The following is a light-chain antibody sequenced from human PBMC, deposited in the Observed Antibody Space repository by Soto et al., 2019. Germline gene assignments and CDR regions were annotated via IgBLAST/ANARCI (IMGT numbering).Light chain of an antibody. CDR3: QQYGSSPPSYT. CDR1: QSVSRSY. CDR2: GAS. V-gene: IGKV3-20*01. J-gene: IGKJ2*01. Sequence: ETVMTQSPGTLSLSPGERATLSCRASQSVSRSYLAWYQQKPGQAPRLLIYGASSRATGIPDRFSGSGSGTDFTLTISRLEPEDFALYYCQQYGSSPPSYTFGQGTQLEIK.